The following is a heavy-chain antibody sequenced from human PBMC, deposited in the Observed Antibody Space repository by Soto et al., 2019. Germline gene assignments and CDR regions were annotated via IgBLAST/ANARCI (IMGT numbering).Heavy chain of an antibody. D-gene: IGHD3-22*01. J-gene: IGHJ4*02. V-gene: IGHV3-23*01. CDR2: ISGSGDRT. CDR1: GITISNYP. CDR3: LKDDGGYPSTAPH. Sequence: EVQLLESGGGLVQPGGSLRLSCAASGITISNYPMSWVRQAPGKGLDWVSGISGSGDRTYYADSGKGRFTISKDISKNSLSLQLDNLGGDDTAVYFCLKDDGGYPSTAPHWGQGTLVTVSS.